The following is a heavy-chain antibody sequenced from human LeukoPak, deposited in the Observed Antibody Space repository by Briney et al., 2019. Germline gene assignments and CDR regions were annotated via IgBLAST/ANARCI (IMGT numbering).Heavy chain of an antibody. CDR1: GFIFSTHW. CDR3: VRYRDGEYDF. Sequence: PGGSLRLSCAGSGFIFSTHWMIWVRQAPGKGLEWVANIKQDGSEKYYVDSVKGRFTISRDNTKSSMYLEMNSLGAEDTAVYYCVRYRDGEYDFWGQGTLVTVSS. CDR2: IKQDGSEK. D-gene: IGHD4-17*01. J-gene: IGHJ4*02. V-gene: IGHV3-7*01.